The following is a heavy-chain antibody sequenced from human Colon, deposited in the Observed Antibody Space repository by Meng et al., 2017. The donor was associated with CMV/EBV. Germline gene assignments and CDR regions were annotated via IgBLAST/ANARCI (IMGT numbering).Heavy chain of an antibody. CDR3: ARDFKSGRP. Sequence: GGSLRLSCVASGFPFSLFTMHCVRQAPGKGLEWVSCISPSGDYIHYADSLQGRFTISRDNTKNSLFLQMSSLRADDTADYYCARDFKSGRPWGQGTLVAVSS. CDR2: ISPSGDYI. J-gene: IGHJ5*02. V-gene: IGHV3-21*06. CDR1: GFPFSLFT.